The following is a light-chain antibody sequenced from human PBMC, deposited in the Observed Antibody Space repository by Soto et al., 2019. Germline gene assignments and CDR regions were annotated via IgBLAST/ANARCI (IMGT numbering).Light chain of an antibody. CDR3: QQYGSSPPIT. CDR1: QSVSSSY. Sequence: EIVLTQSPGTLSFSPGERATLSGRASQSVSSSYLAWNQQKPGQAPRLLIYGASSRATGIPDRFSGSGSGTDFTLTISRLEPEDFAVYYCQQYGSSPPITFGQGTRLEIK. J-gene: IGKJ5*01. CDR2: GAS. V-gene: IGKV3-20*01.